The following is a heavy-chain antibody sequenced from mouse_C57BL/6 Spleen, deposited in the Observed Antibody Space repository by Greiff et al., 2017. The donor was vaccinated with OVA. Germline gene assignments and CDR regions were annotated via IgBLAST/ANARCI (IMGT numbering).Heavy chain of an antibody. CDR3: TREDYNMDY. CDR1: GFTFSSHA. CDR2: ISSGGDYI. V-gene: IGHV5-9-1*02. J-gene: IGHJ4*01. Sequence: EVQLVESGEGLVKPGGSLKLSCAASGFTFSSHAMCWVRQTPEKRLEWVAYISSGGDYIYYADTVKGRFTISRDNARNTLYLQMINLKSEDTAMYYYTREDYNMDYWGQGTSVTVSS.